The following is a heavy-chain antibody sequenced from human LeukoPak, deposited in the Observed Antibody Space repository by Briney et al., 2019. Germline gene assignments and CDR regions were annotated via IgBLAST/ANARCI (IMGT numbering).Heavy chain of an antibody. J-gene: IGHJ4*02. D-gene: IGHD2-2*01. CDR3: ARREPKVPAARY. V-gene: IGHV3-23*01. Sequence: GGSLRLSCAASRFTFSSYAMSWVRRAPGKGLEWVSAISGSGGSTYYADSVKGRFTISRDNSKNTLYLQMNSLRAEDTAVYYCARREPKVPAARYWGQGTLVTVSS. CDR1: RFTFSSYA. CDR2: ISGSGGST.